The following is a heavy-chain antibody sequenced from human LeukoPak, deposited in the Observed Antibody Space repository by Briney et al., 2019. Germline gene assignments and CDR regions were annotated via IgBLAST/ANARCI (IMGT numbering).Heavy chain of an antibody. CDR3: ARTLMAARYYYGMDV. CDR2: IYPGDSDT. J-gene: IGHJ6*02. D-gene: IGHD6-6*01. CDR1: GYSFTSYW. V-gene: IGHV5-51*01. Sequence: GESLKISCKGSGYSFTSYWIGWVRQMPGKGREWMGIIYPGDSDTRYSPSFQGQVTISADKSISTAYLQWSSLKASDTAMYYCARTLMAARYYYGMDVWGQGTTVTVSS.